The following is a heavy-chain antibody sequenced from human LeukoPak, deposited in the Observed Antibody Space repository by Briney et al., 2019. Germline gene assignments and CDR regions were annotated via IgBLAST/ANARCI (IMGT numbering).Heavy chain of an antibody. CDR3: AKDYDNHGMDV. CDR2: ISYDGSNK. CDR1: GFTFSSYA. V-gene: IGHV3-30*18. Sequence: GGSLRLSCAASGFTFSSYAMSWVRQAPGKGLEWVAVISYDGSNKYYADSVKGRFTISRDNSKNTLYLQMNSLRAEDTAVYYCAKDYDNHGMDVWGQGTTVTVSS. D-gene: IGHD3-16*01. J-gene: IGHJ6*02.